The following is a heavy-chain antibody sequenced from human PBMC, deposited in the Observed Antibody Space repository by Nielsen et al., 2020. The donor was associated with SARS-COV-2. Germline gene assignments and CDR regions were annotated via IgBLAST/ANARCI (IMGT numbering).Heavy chain of an antibody. CDR3: AAITGSGWLSTRMGYYFPY. V-gene: IGHV4-39*01. D-gene: IGHD2-15*01. CDR2: IYHNGNT. Sequence: SETLSLTCTVSGASISNGDFYWGWIRQSPEKGLEWIGCIYHNGNTYYNPSLKSRVTISVDTSKSQFSLKLRSVTAADTAVFYCAAITGSGWLSTRMGYYFPYWGQGTLVSVSS. J-gene: IGHJ4*02. CDR1: GASISNGDFY.